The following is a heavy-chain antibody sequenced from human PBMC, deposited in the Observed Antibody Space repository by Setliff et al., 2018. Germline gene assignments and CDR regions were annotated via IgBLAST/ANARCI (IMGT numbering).Heavy chain of an antibody. CDR1: GFTFNNYA. Sequence: GSLRLSCTASGFTFNNYAMHWVRQPPGKGLEWLSLINWNGGSTKYADFVKGRFTISRDNSKNSLYLEINSLRVEDTAFYYCARGENRDGYLTDYWGQGTLVTVSS. J-gene: IGHJ4*02. V-gene: IGHV3-43D*04. D-gene: IGHD5-12*01. CDR2: INWNGGST. CDR3: ARGENRDGYLTDY.